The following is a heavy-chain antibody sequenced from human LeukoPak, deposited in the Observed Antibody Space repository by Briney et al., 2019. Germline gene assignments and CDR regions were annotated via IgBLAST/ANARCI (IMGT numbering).Heavy chain of an antibody. CDR2: LKSDGSST. Sequence: GGSLRLSCAASGFKLSSYYMDWVRQGPGKGLVWVSRLKSDGSSTKYADSVQGRFTISRDDAKNTLYLQMTSVRVEDAAVYYCARTTMETQYFDRWGQGTLVTVSA. CDR1: GFKLSSYY. D-gene: IGHD1-1*01. CDR3: ARTTMETQYFDR. V-gene: IGHV3-74*03. J-gene: IGHJ4*02.